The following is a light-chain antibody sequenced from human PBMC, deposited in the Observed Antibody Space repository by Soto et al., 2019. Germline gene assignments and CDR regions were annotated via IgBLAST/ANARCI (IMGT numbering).Light chain of an antibody. V-gene: IGKV3-15*01. CDR3: QQYNNWPPSII. Sequence: VVTQSPATLSVSPGERATLSCRASESVSSNVAWYQQRPGQAPRLLIYGASTRATETPVRFRGSGSGTEFTLTISSLQSEDLAVYYCQQYNNWPPSIIFG. CDR1: ESVSSN. CDR2: GAS. J-gene: IGKJ5*01.